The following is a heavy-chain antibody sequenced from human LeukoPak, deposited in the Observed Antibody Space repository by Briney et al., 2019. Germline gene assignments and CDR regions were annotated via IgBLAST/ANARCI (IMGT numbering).Heavy chain of an antibody. D-gene: IGHD2-2*02. Sequence: ASVKVSCKASGYTFTSYGISWVRQAPGQGLEWMGWISAYNGNTNYAQKLQGRVTMTTDTSTSTAYMELRSLRSDDTAVYYCARRAGNIVVVPAAIQWFDPWGQGTLVTVSS. CDR1: GYTFTSYG. CDR2: ISAYNGNT. V-gene: IGHV1-18*01. CDR3: ARRAGNIVVVPAAIQWFDP. J-gene: IGHJ5*02.